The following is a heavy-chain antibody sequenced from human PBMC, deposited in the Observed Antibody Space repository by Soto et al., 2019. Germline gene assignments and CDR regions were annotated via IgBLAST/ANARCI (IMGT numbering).Heavy chain of an antibody. Sequence: ASVKVSCKASGYTFTSYAMHWVRQAPGQRLEWMGWINAGNGNTKYSQKFQGRATITRDTSASTAYMELGSLRSEDTAVYYCARETAAAAFDYWGQGTLVTVSS. J-gene: IGHJ4*02. V-gene: IGHV1-3*01. CDR1: GYTFTSYA. D-gene: IGHD6-13*01. CDR3: ARETAAAAFDY. CDR2: INAGNGNT.